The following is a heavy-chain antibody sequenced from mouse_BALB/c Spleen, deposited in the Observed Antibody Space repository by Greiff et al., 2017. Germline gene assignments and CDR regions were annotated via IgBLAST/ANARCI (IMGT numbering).Heavy chain of an antibody. CDR1: GFTFSSFG. D-gene: IGHD2-3*01. CDR2: ISSGSSTI. J-gene: IGHJ3*01. CDR3: ARSHDGYYSFAY. Sequence: EVMLVESGGGLVQPGGSRKLSCAASGFTFSSFGMHWVRQAPEKGLEWVAYISSGSSTIYYADTVKGRFTISRDNPKNTLFLQMTSLRSEDTAMYYCARSHDGYYSFAYWGQGTLVTVSA. V-gene: IGHV5-17*02.